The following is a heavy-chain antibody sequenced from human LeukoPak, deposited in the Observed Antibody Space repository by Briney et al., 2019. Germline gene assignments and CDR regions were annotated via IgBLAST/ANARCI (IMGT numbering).Heavy chain of an antibody. V-gene: IGHV4-61*02. CDR2: IYTSGST. Sequence: SETLSLTCTVSGGSTSSGSYYWSWIRQPAGKGLEWIGRIYTSGSTNYNPSLKSRVTISVDTSKNQFSLKLSSVTAADTAVYYCAREGSKEGSYNPDAFDIWGQGTMVTVSS. D-gene: IGHD1-26*01. J-gene: IGHJ3*02. CDR3: AREGSKEGSYNPDAFDI. CDR1: GGSTSSGSYY.